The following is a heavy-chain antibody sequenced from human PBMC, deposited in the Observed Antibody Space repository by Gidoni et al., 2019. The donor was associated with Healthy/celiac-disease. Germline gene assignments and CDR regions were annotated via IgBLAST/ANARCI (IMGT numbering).Heavy chain of an antibody. Sequence: QVQRVQAGAEGKKPGASVKGSCKAAGYTVTSDGISRVRQAPGQGLAWLGWISSYNGNPNYAQYLQGIVPMTTDTSTSTAYMVLRRLISDDTAVYYCARDGSSLRTYADFDYWGQGTLVTVSS. CDR2: ISSYNGNP. V-gene: IGHV1-18*01. D-gene: IGHD6-13*01. J-gene: IGHJ4*02. CDR3: ARDGSSLRTYADFDY. CDR1: GYTVTSDG.